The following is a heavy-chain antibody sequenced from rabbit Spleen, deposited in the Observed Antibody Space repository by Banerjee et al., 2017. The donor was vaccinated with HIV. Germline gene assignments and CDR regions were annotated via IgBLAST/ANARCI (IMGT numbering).Heavy chain of an antibody. CDR2: IYGAKGST. CDR1: GFDFSNYG. V-gene: IGHV1S39*01. D-gene: IGHD4-2*01. J-gene: IGHJ2*01. Sequence: QEQLVESGGGLVQPGGSLKLSCKASGFDFSNYGVSWVRQAPGKGLEWIGIIYGAKGSTDYASWVNGRFTISKTSSTTVTLQMTSLTAADTATYFCARNYVNAFDPWGQGTLVTVS. CDR3: ARNYVNAFDP.